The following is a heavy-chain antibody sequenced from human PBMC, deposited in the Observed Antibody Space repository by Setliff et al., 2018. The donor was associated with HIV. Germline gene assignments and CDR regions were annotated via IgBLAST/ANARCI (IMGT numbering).Heavy chain of an antibody. V-gene: IGHV1-46*01. Sequence: ASVKVSCKASGYTFTNSFMHWVRQAPGQGLEWMGIINPSGGSTSYAQKFQGRVTMTRDTSTSTVHMELSSLRSEDTAVYYCARDRVVGAPNAFDIWGQGTMVTVSS. CDR2: INPSGGST. CDR1: GYTFTNSF. J-gene: IGHJ3*02. CDR3: ARDRVVGAPNAFDI. D-gene: IGHD1-26*01.